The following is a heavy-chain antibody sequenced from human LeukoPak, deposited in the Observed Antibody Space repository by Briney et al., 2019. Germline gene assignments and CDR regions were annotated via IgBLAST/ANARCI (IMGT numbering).Heavy chain of an antibody. Sequence: GGSLRLSCAASGFTFSSYAMHWVRQAPGKGLEWVAVISYDGSNKYYADSVKGRFTISRDNSKNTLYLQMNSLRAEDTAVCYCARDRSPGYWGQGTLVTVSS. CDR2: ISYDGSNK. J-gene: IGHJ4*02. D-gene: IGHD3-10*01. CDR3: ARDRSPGY. CDR1: GFTFSSYA. V-gene: IGHV3-30*01.